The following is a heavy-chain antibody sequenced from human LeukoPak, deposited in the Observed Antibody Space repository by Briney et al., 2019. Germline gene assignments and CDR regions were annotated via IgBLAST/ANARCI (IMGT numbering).Heavy chain of an antibody. J-gene: IGHJ5*02. CDR2: ISYDGSNK. Sequence: PGRSLRLSCAASGFTFSSYAMHWVRQAPGKGLEWVAVISYDGSNKYYADSVKGRFTISRDNSKNTLYLEMNSLRAEDTAVYHCAQFLAGDGSWGQGTLVTVSS. CDR1: GFTFSSYA. CDR3: AQFLAGDGS. V-gene: IGHV3-30-3*01. D-gene: IGHD5-24*01.